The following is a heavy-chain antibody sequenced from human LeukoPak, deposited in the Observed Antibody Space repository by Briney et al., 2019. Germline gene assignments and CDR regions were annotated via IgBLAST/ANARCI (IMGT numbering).Heavy chain of an antibody. V-gene: IGHV4-34*01. D-gene: IGHD6-13*01. Sequence: PSETLSLTCAVSGGSFSGYYWSWIRQPPGKGLEWIGEINHSGSTNYNPSLKSRVTISVDTSKNQFSLKLSSVTAANTAVYYCARHSIAVDYWGQGTLVTVSS. CDR3: ARHSIAVDY. J-gene: IGHJ4*02. CDR2: INHSGST. CDR1: GGSFSGYY.